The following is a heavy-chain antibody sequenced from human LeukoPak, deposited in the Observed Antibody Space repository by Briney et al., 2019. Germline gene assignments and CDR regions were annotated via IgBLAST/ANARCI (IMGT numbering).Heavy chain of an antibody. CDR1: GYTFTSYY. CDR3: ARARDYDILTGRYTAYYFDY. J-gene: IGHJ4*02. V-gene: IGHV1-46*01. Sequence: ASVKVSCKASGYTFTSYYMHWVRQAPGQGLEWMRIINPSGGSTSYAQKFQGRVTMARDTSTSTVYMELSSLRSEDTAVYYCARARDYDILTGRYTAYYFDYWGQGTLVTVSS. CDR2: INPSGGST. D-gene: IGHD3-9*01.